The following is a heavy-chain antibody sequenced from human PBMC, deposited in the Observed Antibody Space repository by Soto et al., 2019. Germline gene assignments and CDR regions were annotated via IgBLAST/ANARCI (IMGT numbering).Heavy chain of an antibody. Sequence: ASVKVSCKISGYTFTAYGLAWLRQAPGQRPEWMGWVSTNNADTNYAQKFQGRVTMTTETSTRTTYMELRSLRSDDTAVYYCARELNTDPSAYYSFAYWGQGTLVTVSS. J-gene: IGHJ4*02. CDR2: VSTNNADT. V-gene: IGHV1-18*01. D-gene: IGHD3-22*01. CDR3: ARELNTDPSAYYSFAY. CDR1: GYTFTAYG.